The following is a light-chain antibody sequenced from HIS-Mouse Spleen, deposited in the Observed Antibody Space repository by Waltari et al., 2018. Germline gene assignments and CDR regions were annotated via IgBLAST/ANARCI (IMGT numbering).Light chain of an antibody. Sequence: IQMTQSPSSLSASVGDRVTITCQASQDISNYLNWYPQKPGKAPKLLIYDASNLETGVPSRFSGSGSGTDFTFTISSLQPEDIATYYCQQYDNLPLTFGGGTKVEIK. CDR1: QDISNY. J-gene: IGKJ4*01. CDR3: QQYDNLPLT. CDR2: DAS. V-gene: IGKV1-33*01.